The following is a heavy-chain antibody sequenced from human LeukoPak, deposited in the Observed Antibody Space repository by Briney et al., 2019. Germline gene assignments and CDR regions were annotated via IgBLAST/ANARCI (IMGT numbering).Heavy chain of an antibody. CDR2: ISWNSGSI. CDR1: GFTFDDYA. CDR3: AKDIYYYDSSGLDP. V-gene: IGHV3-9*01. J-gene: IGHJ5*02. Sequence: GRSLRLSCAASGFTFDDYAMHWVRQAPGKGLEWVSGISWNSGSIGYADSVKGRFTISRDNAKNSLYLQMNSLRAEDTALYYCAKDIYYYDSSGLDPWGQGTLATVSS. D-gene: IGHD3-22*01.